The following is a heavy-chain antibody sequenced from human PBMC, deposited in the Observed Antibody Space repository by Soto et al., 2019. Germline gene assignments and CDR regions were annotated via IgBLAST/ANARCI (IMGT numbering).Heavy chain of an antibody. Sequence: GGSLRLSCAASGFTFSSYAMSWVRQAPGKGLEWVSAISGSGGSTYYADSVKGRFTISRDNSKNTLYLQMNSLRAEDTAVYYCSNVQGYGDPCYFMYFWGKGSTVTGSA. CDR3: SNVQGYGDPCYFMYF. CDR2: ISGSGGST. V-gene: IGHV3-23*01. D-gene: IGHD4-17*01. CDR1: GFTFSSYA. J-gene: IGHJ6*04.